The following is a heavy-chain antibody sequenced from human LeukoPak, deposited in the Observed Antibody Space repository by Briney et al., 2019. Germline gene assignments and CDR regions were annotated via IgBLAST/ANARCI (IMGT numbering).Heavy chain of an antibody. D-gene: IGHD3-10*01. Sequence: PGGSLRLSCAASGFTFRNAWMNWVRQAPGKGLEWVGRIKSKTDGGTTDYAAPVKGRFTISRDDSKNTLYLQMNSLKTEDTAVYYCTTFMVRGVMFEDYWGQGTLVTVSS. CDR2: IKSKTDGGTT. J-gene: IGHJ4*02. CDR1: GFTFRNAW. CDR3: TTFMVRGVMFEDY. V-gene: IGHV3-15*07.